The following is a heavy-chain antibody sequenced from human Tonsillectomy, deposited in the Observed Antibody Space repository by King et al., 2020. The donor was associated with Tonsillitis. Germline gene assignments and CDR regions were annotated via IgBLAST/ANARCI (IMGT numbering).Heavy chain of an antibody. CDR1: GGSISSSSYY. CDR2: IYYSWST. V-gene: IGHV4-39*01. Sequence: QLQESGPGLVKPSETLSLTCTVSGGSISSSSYYWGWIRQPPGKGLEWIGRIYYSWSTYYNPSLKSRVTISVDTSQNQFPLKLGSVTAADTAVYYCARLGYYYGSGSYYPREEYYFDYWGQGTLVTVSS. CDR3: ARLGYYYGSGSYYPREEYYFDY. D-gene: IGHD3-10*01. J-gene: IGHJ4*02.